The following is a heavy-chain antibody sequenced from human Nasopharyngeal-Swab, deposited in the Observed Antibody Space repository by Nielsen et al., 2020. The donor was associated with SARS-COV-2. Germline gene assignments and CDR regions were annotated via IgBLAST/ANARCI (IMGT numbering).Heavy chain of an antibody. V-gene: IGHV1-46*01. CDR1: GYTFTSYY. CDR3: ARKSLGYSSGWLVAFDI. J-gene: IGHJ3*02. Sequence: ASVKVSCKASGYTFTSYYMHWVRQAPGQGLEWMGIINPSGGSTSYAQKLQGRVTMTRDTSTSTVYMELSSLRSEDTAVYYCARKSLGYSSGWLVAFDIWGQGTMVTVSS. CDR2: INPSGGST. D-gene: IGHD6-19*01.